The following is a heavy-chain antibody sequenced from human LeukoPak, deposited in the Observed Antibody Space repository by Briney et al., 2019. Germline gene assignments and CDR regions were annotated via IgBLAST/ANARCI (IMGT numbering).Heavy chain of an antibody. CDR3: ARTLIRVIAAAAIDY. D-gene: IGHD6-13*01. CDR2: INHSGST. V-gene: IGHV4-34*01. J-gene: IGHJ4*01. CDR1: GGSFSGYY. Sequence: PSETLSLTCAVYGGSFSGYYWSWIRQPPGKGLEWIGEINHSGSTNYNPSLKSRVTISVDTSKNQFSLKLSSVTAADTAVYYCARTLIRVIAAAAIDYWGQEPWSPSPQ.